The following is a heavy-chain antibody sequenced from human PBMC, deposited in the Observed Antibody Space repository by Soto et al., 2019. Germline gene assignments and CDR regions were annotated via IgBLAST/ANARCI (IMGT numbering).Heavy chain of an antibody. D-gene: IGHD6-19*01. CDR2: INGGRA. Sequence: EVQLLESGGGLVQPGGSLRLSCAASGFTFSRSDMSWVRQTPGKVLEWVSAINGGRAFYGDSVEGRFTVSRDNSKNTLYLQMNSLRVEDTAIYYCATHGWDLWGQGTLVTVSS. CDR1: GFTFSRSD. V-gene: IGHV3-23*01. CDR3: ATHGWDL. J-gene: IGHJ5*02.